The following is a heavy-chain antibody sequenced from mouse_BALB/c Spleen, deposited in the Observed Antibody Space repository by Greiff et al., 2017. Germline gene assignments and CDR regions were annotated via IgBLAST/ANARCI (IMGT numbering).Heavy chain of an antibody. CDR1: GFTFSSYG. Sequence: EVKLVESGGGLVQPGGSLKLSCAASGFTFSSYGMSWVRQTPDKRLELVATINSNGGSTYYPDSVKGRSTISRDNAKNTLYLQMSSLKSEDTAMYYCARVYYAMDYWGQGTSVTVSS. V-gene: IGHV5-6-3*01. CDR2: INSNGGST. J-gene: IGHJ4*01. CDR3: ARVYYAMDY.